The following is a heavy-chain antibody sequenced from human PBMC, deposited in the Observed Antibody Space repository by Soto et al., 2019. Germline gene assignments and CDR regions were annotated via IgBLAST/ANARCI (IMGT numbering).Heavy chain of an antibody. V-gene: IGHV3-23*01. Sequence: EVQLLESGGGLVQPGGSLRLSCAASGFTFSSYAISWVRQAPGKGLEWVSAISGSGGSTYYADSVKGRFTISRDNSKNTLYLQMNSLRAEDTAVYYCAKDRNWNYHFDYWGQGTLVTVSS. CDR2: ISGSGGST. CDR1: GFTFSSYA. CDR3: AKDRNWNYHFDY. D-gene: IGHD1-7*01. J-gene: IGHJ4*02.